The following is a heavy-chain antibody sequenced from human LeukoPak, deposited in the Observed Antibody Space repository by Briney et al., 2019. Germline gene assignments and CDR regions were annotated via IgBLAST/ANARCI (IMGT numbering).Heavy chain of an antibody. J-gene: IGHJ6*02. CDR1: GFTFSTYS. Sequence: PGGSLRLSCAASGFTFSTYSMNWIRQAPGKGLEWVSYISKSGTTMFYAGSVKGRFTISRDNTKNSLHLQMNSLRAEDTAVYYCARGAGPDHNHYYYGMDVWGQGTTVTVSS. V-gene: IGHV3-48*04. D-gene: IGHD1-14*01. CDR2: ISKSGTTM. CDR3: ARGAGPDHNHYYYGMDV.